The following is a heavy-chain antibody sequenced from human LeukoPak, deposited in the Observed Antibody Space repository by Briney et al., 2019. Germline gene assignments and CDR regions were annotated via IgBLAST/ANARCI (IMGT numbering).Heavy chain of an antibody. CDR3: ARVVMKAFYYYYMDV. J-gene: IGHJ6*03. D-gene: IGHD2-21*01. V-gene: IGHV1-8*01. CDR2: MNPTSGDT. CDR1: GYTFTDYD. Sequence: ASVKVSCKASGYTFTDYDINWVRQAPGQGLEWMGWMNPTSGDTGYAQKFQGRVTMTRSMSRNTAYMELSRLRSEDTAVYFCARVVMKAFYYYYMDVWGKGTTIIISS.